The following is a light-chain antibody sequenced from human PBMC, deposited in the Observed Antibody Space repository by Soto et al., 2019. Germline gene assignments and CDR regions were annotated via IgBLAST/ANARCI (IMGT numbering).Light chain of an antibody. CDR2: GSS. J-gene: IGKJ2*01. CDR1: QSVSNNY. Sequence: EVVLTQSPGTLSLSPGERATLSCRASQSVSNNYFAWYQQKPGQAPRLIIFGSSDRTTGITDRFRGSGSAADFTLTISRLEHAAFAEYYCQQYDSSPPYTVGQGTKLEIK. V-gene: IGKV3-20*01. CDR3: QQYDSSPPYT.